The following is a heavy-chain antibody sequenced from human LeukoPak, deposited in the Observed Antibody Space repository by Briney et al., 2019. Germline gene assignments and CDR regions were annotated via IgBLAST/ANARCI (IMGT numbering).Heavy chain of an antibody. CDR3: ARVAQQWLARGAFDI. V-gene: IGHV1-46*01. D-gene: IGHD6-19*01. CDR2: INPSGGST. J-gene: IGHJ3*02. CDR1: GYTFTSYY. Sequence: ASVKVSCKASGYTFTSYYMHWVRQAPGQGLEWMGIINPSGGSTSYAQKFQGRVTITRDTSASTAYMELSSLRSEDTAVYYCARVAQQWLARGAFDIWGQGAMVTVSS.